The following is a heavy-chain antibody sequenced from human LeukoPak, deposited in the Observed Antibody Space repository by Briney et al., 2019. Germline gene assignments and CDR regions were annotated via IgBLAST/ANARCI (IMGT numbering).Heavy chain of an antibody. V-gene: IGHV3-23*01. CDR3: ARDSGSYLQPTDY. D-gene: IGHD1-26*01. CDR2: ITGNGGST. CDR1: GFTFRTYA. Sequence: PGGSLRLSCAASGFTFRTYAMTWVRQAPGKGLEWVSSITGNGGSTYYADSVKGRFTISRDNSKNTLYLQMDSLRAEDAAAYHCARDSGSYLQPTDYWGQGTLVTVSS. J-gene: IGHJ4*02.